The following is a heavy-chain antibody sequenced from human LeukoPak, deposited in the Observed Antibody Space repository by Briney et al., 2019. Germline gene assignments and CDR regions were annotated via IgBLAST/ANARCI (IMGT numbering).Heavy chain of an antibody. V-gene: IGHV4-34*01. CDR1: GGSFSGYY. J-gene: IGHJ4*02. D-gene: IGHD6-6*01. Sequence: SETLSLTCAVYGGSFSGYYWSWIRQPPGKGLEWIGEINHSGSTNYNPSLKSRVTISVDTSKNQFSLKLSSVTAADTAVYYCARASPRSARPFDYWGQGTPVTVSS. CDR2: INHSGST. CDR3: ARASPRSARPFDY.